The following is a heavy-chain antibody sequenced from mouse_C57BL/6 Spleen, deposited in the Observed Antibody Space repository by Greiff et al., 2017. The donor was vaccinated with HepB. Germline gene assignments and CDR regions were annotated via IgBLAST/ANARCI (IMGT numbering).Heavy chain of an antibody. J-gene: IGHJ4*01. V-gene: IGHV1-80*01. D-gene: IGHD1-1*01. CDR1: GYAFSSYW. Sequence: QVQLQQSGAELVKPGASVKISCKASGYAFSSYWMNWVKQRPGKGLEWIGQIYPGDGDTNYNGKFKGKATLTADKSSSTAYMQLSSLTSEDSAVYFCEVRGLLRYAMDYWGQGTSVTVSS. CDR3: EVRGLLRYAMDY. CDR2: IYPGDGDT.